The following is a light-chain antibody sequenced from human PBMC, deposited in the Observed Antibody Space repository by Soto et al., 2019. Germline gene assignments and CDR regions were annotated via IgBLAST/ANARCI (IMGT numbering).Light chain of an antibody. CDR1: QSINRH. V-gene: IGKV3-11*01. CDR2: DAS. Sequence: EIVLTQSPATLSLSPGERATLSCRASQSINRHLAWYRQKPGQAPRLLIYDASNRATGIPARFSGSGSGTDFTLTISSLEPEDFGVYYCQQRSHCPPVTFGGGTKVEIK. CDR3: QQRSHCPPVT. J-gene: IGKJ4*01.